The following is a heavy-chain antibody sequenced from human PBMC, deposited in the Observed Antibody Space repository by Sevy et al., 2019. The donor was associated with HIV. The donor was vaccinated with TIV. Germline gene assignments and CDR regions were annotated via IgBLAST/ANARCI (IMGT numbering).Heavy chain of an antibody. V-gene: IGHV3-23*01. CDR2: VSISGPNT. J-gene: IGHJ4*02. CDR1: GFTFSNYA. CDR3: AKEWTQLSDWYGELDY. D-gene: IGHD6-19*01. Sequence: GGSLRLSCAASGFTFSNYAMRWVRQAPGKGLEWVSSVSISGPNTYYADSVKGRFTISRDNSKNTMYLQMNSLRAEDTAVYYCAKEWTQLSDWYGELDYWGQGSLVTVSS.